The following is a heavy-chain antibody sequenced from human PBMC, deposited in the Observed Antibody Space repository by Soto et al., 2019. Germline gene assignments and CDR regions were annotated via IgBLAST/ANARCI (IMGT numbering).Heavy chain of an antibody. J-gene: IGHJ4*02. V-gene: IGHV5-51*01. D-gene: IGHD2-2*01. CDR1: GFTFTSYW. Sequence: PGESLKISCKGSGFTFTSYWIAWVRQMPGKGLEWMGIIYPGDSDSSCSPSFQGQVTISADKSINTAYLHWSSLKASDTAIYYCAKHEGYCSTTTCSNFDDWGQGTLVTVSS. CDR3: AKHEGYCSTTTCSNFDD. CDR2: IYPGDSDS.